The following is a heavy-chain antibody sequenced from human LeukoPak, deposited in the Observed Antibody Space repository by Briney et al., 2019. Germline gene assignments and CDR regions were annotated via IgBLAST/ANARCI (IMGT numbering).Heavy chain of an antibody. J-gene: IGHJ3*02. CDR3: ARHPGADAFDI. CDR1: GGSTSSYY. V-gene: IGHV4-59*08. CDR2: IYYSGST. Sequence: SKTLSLTCTVSGGSTSSYYWSWIRQPPGKGLEWIGYIYYSGSTNYNPSLKSRVTISVDTSKNQFSLKLSSVTAADTAVYYCARHPGADAFDIWGQGTMVTVSS. D-gene: IGHD1-26*01.